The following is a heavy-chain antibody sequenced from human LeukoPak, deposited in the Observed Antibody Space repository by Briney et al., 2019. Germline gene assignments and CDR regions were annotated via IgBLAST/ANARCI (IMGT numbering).Heavy chain of an antibody. D-gene: IGHD3-10*01. CDR1: GGSISSYY. CDR2: IYYSGST. J-gene: IGHJ4*02. CDR3: ASNYYGSGSLDY. V-gene: IGHV4-59*08. Sequence: SETLSLTCTVSGGSISSYYWSWIRQPPGKRVEWIGYIYYSGSTNYNPSLKSRVTISVDTSKNQFSLKLSSVTAADTAVYYCASNYYGSGSLDYWGQGNLVTVSS.